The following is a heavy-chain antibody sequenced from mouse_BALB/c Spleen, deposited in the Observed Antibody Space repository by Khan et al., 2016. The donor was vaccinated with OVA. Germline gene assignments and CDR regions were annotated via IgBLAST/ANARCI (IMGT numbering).Heavy chain of an antibody. CDR2: IWGDGST. V-gene: IGHV2-3*01. J-gene: IGHJ4*01. CDR1: GFSLTSYG. D-gene: IGHD2-1*01. Sequence: VQLQESGPALVAPSQSLSITCTVSGFSLTSYGVNWVRQPPGKGLEWLGVIWGDGSTNYHSVLISRLSISKDNSKSQVFLKLTSLQTDDTATYYCVKQNYGTLDAMDYWGQGTAVTVSS. CDR3: VKQNYGTLDAMDY.